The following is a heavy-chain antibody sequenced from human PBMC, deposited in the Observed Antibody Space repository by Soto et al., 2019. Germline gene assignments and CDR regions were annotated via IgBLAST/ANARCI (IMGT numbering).Heavy chain of an antibody. CDR2: ISAYNDDR. J-gene: IGHJ4*02. CDR1: GYSFSDYG. Sequence: QVQLVQCGPEGKKPGASVKVSCKASGYSFSDYGVTWVRQSPGQGLQWMGWISAYNDDRNYAQNFQDRITMTTDTSTSTAYVELRSLRSDDTAVYFCGRARSAAMVTSDYWGQGTLVTVSS. CDR3: GRARSAAMVTSDY. D-gene: IGHD5-18*01. V-gene: IGHV1-18*01.